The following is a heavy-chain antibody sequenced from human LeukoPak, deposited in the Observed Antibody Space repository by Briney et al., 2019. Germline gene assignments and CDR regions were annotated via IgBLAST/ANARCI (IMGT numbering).Heavy chain of an antibody. CDR2: INPNSGGT. J-gene: IGHJ6*02. CDR3: ARDGVYYDILTGYYNRYYYYGMDV. V-gene: IGHV1-2*02. CDR1: GYTFTGYY. Sequence: GPVQVSCKASGYTFTGYYMHWLRQAPGQGLEWMGWINPNSGGTNYAQKFQGRVTTTRDTSISTAYMELSRLRSDDTAVYYCARDGVYYDILTGYYNRYYYYGMDVWGQGTTVTVSS. D-gene: IGHD3-9*01.